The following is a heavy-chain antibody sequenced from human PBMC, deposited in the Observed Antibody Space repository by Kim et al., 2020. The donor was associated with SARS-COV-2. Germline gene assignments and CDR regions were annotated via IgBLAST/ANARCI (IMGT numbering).Heavy chain of an antibody. V-gene: IGHV3-30-3*01. CDR3: AKDRTYIERYGGYYNSFDY. CDR1: GFSFSNYA. J-gene: IGHJ4*02. D-gene: IGHD3-3*01. CDR2: ISYDGSNK. Sequence: GGSLRLSCAASGFSFSNYAMHWVRQAPGKGLEWVAVISYDGSNKYYAESVKGRFTISRDNSKNTLYLQMNSLRAEDTAVYYCAKDRTYIERYGGYYNSFDYWGQGTLVTVSS.